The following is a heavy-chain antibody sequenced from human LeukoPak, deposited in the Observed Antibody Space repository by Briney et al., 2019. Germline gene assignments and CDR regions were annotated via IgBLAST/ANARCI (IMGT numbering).Heavy chain of an antibody. Sequence: GRSLRLSCAASGFTFDDYAMHWVRQAPGKGLEWVSGISWNSGSIGYADSVKGRFTISRDNAKNTLYLQMNSLRAEDTALYYCAKANLHPKYVWGIESPFDYWGQGTLVTVSS. CDR1: GFTFDDYA. CDR3: AKANLHPKYVWGIESPFDY. V-gene: IGHV3-9*01. D-gene: IGHD3-16*01. CDR2: ISWNSGSI. J-gene: IGHJ4*02.